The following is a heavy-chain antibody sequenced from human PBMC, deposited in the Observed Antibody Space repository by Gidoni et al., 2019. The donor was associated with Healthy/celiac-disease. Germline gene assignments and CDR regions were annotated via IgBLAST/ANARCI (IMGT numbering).Heavy chain of an antibody. CDR2: NYHSGST. CDR1: GYY. D-gene: IGHD3-16*01. CDR3: ARDPLGGDAFDS. V-gene: IGHV4-38-2*02. J-gene: IGHJ3*02. Sequence: GYYWGWIRQPPGKGRERIGSNYHSGSTYSNPSHKSRVTISVDTSKNQFSLKLSSVTAADTAVYYCARDPLGGDAFDSWGQGTMVTVSA.